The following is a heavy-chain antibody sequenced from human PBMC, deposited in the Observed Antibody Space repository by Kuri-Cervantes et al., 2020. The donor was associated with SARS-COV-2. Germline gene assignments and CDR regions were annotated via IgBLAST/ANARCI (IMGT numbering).Heavy chain of an antibody. J-gene: IGHJ4*02. Sequence: GESLKISCAASGFTFSNSAMSWVRQAPGKGLEWVSAISGSGGSTYYADSVKGRVTISRDNSKNTLYLQMNNLRAEDTAVYYCAKDYYDSSGYSYTSAVYWGQGTLVTVSS. CDR1: GFTFSNSA. D-gene: IGHD3-22*01. CDR2: ISGSGGST. CDR3: AKDYYDSSGYSYTSAVY. V-gene: IGHV3-23*01.